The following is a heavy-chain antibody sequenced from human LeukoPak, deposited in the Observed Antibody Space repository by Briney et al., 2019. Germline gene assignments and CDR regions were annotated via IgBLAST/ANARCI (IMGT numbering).Heavy chain of an antibody. CDR2: IIPILGTA. CDR3: ARDGEYDSSGYYSYYYYYMDV. D-gene: IGHD3-22*01. CDR1: GGTFSSYA. V-gene: IGHV1-69*05. Sequence: SVKVSCKASGGTFSSYAISWVRQAPGQGLEWMGGIIPILGTANYAQKFQGRVTITTDESTSTAYMELSSLRSEDTAVYYCARDGEYDSSGYYSYYYYYMDVWGKGTTVTVSS. J-gene: IGHJ6*03.